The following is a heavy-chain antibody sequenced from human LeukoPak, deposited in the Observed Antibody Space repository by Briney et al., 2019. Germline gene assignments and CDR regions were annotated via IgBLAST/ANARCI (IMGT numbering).Heavy chain of an antibody. D-gene: IGHD6-19*01. Sequence: SETLSLTCTVSGGSISSGDYYWSWIRQPPGKGLEWIGYIYYSGSTYYNPSLKSRVTISVDTSKNQFSLKLSSVTAADTAVYYCARALGAVAGTGGWYFDLWGRGTLVTVSS. CDR1: GGSISSGDYY. V-gene: IGHV4-30-4*01. CDR3: ARALGAVAGTGGWYFDL. J-gene: IGHJ2*01. CDR2: IYYSGST.